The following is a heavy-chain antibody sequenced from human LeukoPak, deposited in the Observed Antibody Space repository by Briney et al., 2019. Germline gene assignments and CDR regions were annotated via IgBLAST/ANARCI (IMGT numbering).Heavy chain of an antibody. CDR1: GGSISSSSYY. CDR3: ARGYYYGSGSYYNVRTSHFDY. CDR2: IYYSGST. V-gene: IGHV4-39*07. Sequence: SETLSLTCTVSGGSISSSSYYWGWIRQPPGKGLEWIGSIYYSGSTYYNPSLKSRVTISVDTSKNQFSLKLSSVTAADTAVYYCARGYYYGSGSYYNVRTSHFDYWGQGTLVTVSS. J-gene: IGHJ4*02. D-gene: IGHD3-10*01.